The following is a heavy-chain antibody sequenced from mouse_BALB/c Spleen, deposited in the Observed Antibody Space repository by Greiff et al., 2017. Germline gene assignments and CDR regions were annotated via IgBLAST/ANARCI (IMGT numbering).Heavy chain of an antibody. D-gene: IGHD2-1*01. CDR2: IWAGGST. Sequence: QVQLQQSGPGLVAPSQSLSITCTVSGFSLTSYGVHWVRQPPGKGLEWLGVIWAGGSTNYNSALMSRLSISKDNSKSQVFLKMNSLQTDDTAMYYCASGHYRPYAMDYWGQGTSVTVSS. J-gene: IGHJ4*01. CDR1: GFSLTSYG. CDR3: ASGHYRPYAMDY. V-gene: IGHV2-9*02.